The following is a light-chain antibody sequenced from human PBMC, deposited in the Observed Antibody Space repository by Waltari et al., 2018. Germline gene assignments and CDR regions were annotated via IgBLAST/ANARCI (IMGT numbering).Light chain of an antibody. CDR3: LSYTSSITFV. Sequence: QPALTQPASVSGSPGQSTPIPCPGTSNAVWDSNHVCWYQQHPGKAPKLIISEVTERPSGVSDRFSGSKSGNTASLTISGLQAEDEADYYCLSYTSSITFVFGGGTKVSVL. V-gene: IGLV2-23*02. CDR1: SNAVWDSNH. J-gene: IGLJ2*01. CDR2: EVT.